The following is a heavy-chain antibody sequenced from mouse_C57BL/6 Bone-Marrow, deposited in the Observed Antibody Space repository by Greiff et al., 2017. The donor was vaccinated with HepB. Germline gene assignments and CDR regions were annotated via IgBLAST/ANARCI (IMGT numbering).Heavy chain of an antibody. Sequence: VQLQQPGAELVRPGSSVKLSCKASGYTFTSYWMHWVKQRPIQGLEWIGNIDPSDSETHYNQKFKDKATLTVAKSSSTAYMQLSSLTSEDSAVYYCARRGDYYGSSYYFDYWGQGTTLTVSS. CDR3: ARRGDYYGSSYYFDY. CDR2: IDPSDSET. D-gene: IGHD1-1*01. J-gene: IGHJ2*01. V-gene: IGHV1-52*01. CDR1: GYTFTSYW.